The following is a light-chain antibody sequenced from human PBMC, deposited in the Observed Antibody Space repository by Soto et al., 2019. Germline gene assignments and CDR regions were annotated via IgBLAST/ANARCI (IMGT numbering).Light chain of an antibody. V-gene: IGKV1-5*03. CDR2: KAS. CDR1: QTISSW. J-gene: IGKJ1*01. Sequence: DIQITQSPSTLSGSVGDRVTITCRASQTISSWLAWYQQKPGKAPKLLIYKASTLKSGVPSRFSGSGSGTEFTLTISSLQPDDFATYYCQHYNSYSGTFGPGTKVDIK. CDR3: QHYNSYSGT.